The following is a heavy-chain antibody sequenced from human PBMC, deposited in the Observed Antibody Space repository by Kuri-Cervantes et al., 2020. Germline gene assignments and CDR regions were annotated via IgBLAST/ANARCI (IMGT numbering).Heavy chain of an antibody. CDR3: ATNRGIAVAGSPEFDY. Sequence: SSVKVSCKASGYTFTSHVISWVRQAPGQGLEWMGWIIPIFGTASYAQKFQGRVTITADESTNTAYMELGSLRSEDTAVYYCATNRGIAVAGSPEFDYWGQGTLVTVSS. CDR1: GYTFTSHV. J-gene: IGHJ4*02. CDR2: IIPIFGTA. D-gene: IGHD6-19*01. V-gene: IGHV1-69*13.